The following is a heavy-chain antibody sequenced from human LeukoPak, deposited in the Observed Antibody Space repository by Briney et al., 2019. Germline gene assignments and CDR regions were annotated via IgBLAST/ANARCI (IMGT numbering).Heavy chain of an antibody. J-gene: IGHJ5*02. CDR1: GGSISSYY. CDR2: IYYSGST. CDR3: ARSVDTAMVT. Sequence: KTSETLSLTCTISGGSISSYYWSWIRQPPGKGLEWIGYIYYSGSTNYNPSLKSRVTISVDTSKNQFSLKLSSVTAADTAVYYCARSVDTAMVTWGQGTLVTVSS. V-gene: IGHV4-59*01. D-gene: IGHD5-18*01.